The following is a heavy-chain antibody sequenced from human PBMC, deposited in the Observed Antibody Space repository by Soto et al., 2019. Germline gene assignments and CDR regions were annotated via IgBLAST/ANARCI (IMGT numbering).Heavy chain of an antibody. D-gene: IGHD2-15*01. Sequence: ASVKVSCKASGYTFTSYGISWVRQAPGQSLECMGWINPGNADTKYSRKFKGRVTITWDTSATTAYMELSSLRSEDTAVYYCARDLISTEGGLFDYWGQGTLVTVSS. CDR3: ARDLISTEGGLFDY. V-gene: IGHV1-3*01. CDR2: INPGNADT. J-gene: IGHJ4*02. CDR1: GYTFTSYG.